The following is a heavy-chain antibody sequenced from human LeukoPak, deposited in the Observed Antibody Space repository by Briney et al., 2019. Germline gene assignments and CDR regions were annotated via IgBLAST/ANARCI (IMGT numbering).Heavy chain of an antibody. J-gene: IGHJ5*02. V-gene: IGHV5-51*01. Sequence: GESLKISCKGSGYSFSDYWIVWVRQLPEKGLEWMGIIYPHDSKTRYSPSLQGQVTMSADKSTSTAYLQWSSLEASDTAMYYCARGNSGNWFDPWGQGTLSPSPQ. CDR3: ARGNSGNWFDP. CDR1: GYSFSDYW. CDR2: IYPHDSKT. D-gene: IGHD4-23*01.